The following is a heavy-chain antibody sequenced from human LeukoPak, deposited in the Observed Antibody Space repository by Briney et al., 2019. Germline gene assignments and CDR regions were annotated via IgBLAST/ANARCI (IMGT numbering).Heavy chain of an antibody. J-gene: IGHJ4*02. Sequence: SVKVSCKASGGTFSSYAISWVRQAPGQGLEWMGGIIPIFGTANYAQKFQGRVTMTRDTSISTAYMELSRLRSDDTAVYYCARNDFWMDFDYWGQGTLVTVSS. CDR3: ARNDFWMDFDY. D-gene: IGHD3-3*01. V-gene: IGHV1-69*05. CDR2: IIPIFGTA. CDR1: GGTFSSYA.